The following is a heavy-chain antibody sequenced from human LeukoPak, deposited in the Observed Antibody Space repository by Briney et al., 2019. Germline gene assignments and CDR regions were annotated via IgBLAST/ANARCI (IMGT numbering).Heavy chain of an antibody. CDR3: ARWGGSYYFHYLDH. D-gene: IGHD1-26*01. CDR2: ISVHNGNT. CDR1: GYTFISYG. J-gene: IGHJ4*02. Sequence: ASVKVSCKASGYTFISYGISWVRQVPGQGLEWMGWISVHNGNTNYAQKLQGRVTMTTGTSASTAYMELRSLRSDDTAVYYCARWGGSYYFHYLDHWGQGTLVTVSS. V-gene: IGHV1-18*01.